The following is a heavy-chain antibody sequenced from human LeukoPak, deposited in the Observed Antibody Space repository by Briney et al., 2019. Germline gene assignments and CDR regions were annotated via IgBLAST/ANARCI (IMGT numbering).Heavy chain of an antibody. CDR2: ISSSSSTI. CDR1: GFTFSSDS. Sequence: GGSLRLSCAASGFTFSSDSMNWVRQAPGKGLEWVSYISSSSSTIHYADSVKGRFTISRDNAKNSLYLQMNSLRAEDTAVYYCARDRIMVRGVITAFDYWGQGTLVTVSS. CDR3: ARDRIMVRGVITAFDY. D-gene: IGHD3-10*01. J-gene: IGHJ4*02. V-gene: IGHV3-48*01.